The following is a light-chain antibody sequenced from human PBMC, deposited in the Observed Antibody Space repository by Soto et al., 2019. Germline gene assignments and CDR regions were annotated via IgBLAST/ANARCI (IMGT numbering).Light chain of an antibody. CDR3: QQFYSYPRT. J-gene: IGKJ1*01. Sequence: EILLTQSPATLALSSGERVTLSCRASQSVSSYLGWCQQKLGLAPRLLINDASNRATGIPGRVRGSVSGTDLTLTISSLEPEDFATYYCQQFYSYPRTFGQGTKVEIK. CDR2: DAS. V-gene: IGKV3-11*01. CDR1: QSVSSY.